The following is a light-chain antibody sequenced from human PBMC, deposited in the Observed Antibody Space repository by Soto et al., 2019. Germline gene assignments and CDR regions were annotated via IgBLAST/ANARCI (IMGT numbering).Light chain of an antibody. V-gene: IGKV1-5*01. CDR1: QSVSSW. J-gene: IGKJ4*01. CDR2: DAS. CDR3: QQYDNYPLT. Sequence: DIQMTQSPSTLSASAGDRVTITCRASQSVSSWLAWYQQQPGRAPKFLIYDASSVETGIPSRFSGSGSGTEFTLTISSLQPDDFATYYCQQYDNYPLTCGEGTKVEI.